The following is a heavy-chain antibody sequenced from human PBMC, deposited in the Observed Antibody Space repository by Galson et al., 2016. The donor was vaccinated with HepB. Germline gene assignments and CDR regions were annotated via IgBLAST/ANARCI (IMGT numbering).Heavy chain of an antibody. D-gene: IGHD1-7*01. CDR3: AIGFNWNYRPFDY. V-gene: IGHV1-24*01. Sequence: SVKVSCKVSGYNVTEVSRHWVRQAPGKGLEGMGGFDPEDGETIFAQKFQGRVTVTEDTSTDTAYMELSSLKSEDTAVYYCAIGFNWNYRPFDYWGQGTLVTVSS. J-gene: IGHJ4*02. CDR1: GYNVTEVS. CDR2: FDPEDGET.